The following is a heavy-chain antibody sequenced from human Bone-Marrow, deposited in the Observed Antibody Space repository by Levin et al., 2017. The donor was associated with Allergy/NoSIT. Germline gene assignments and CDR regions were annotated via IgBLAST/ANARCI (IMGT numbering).Heavy chain of an antibody. V-gene: IGHV3-30*02. CDR1: GFIFNREG. J-gene: IGHJ4*02. D-gene: IGHD3-3*01. CDR2: ISFDGSKK. CDR3: AKESLLLDS. Sequence: GESLKISCITSGFIFNREGMHWVRQAPGKGLEWVALISFDGSKKYYGDTVKGRFIISRDNSKNTLFLQMDNLRPEDTALYYCAKESLLLDSWGQGTLVTVSS.